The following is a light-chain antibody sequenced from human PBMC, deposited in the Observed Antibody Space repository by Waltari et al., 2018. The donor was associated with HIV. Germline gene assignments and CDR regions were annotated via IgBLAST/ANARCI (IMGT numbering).Light chain of an antibody. J-gene: IGLJ2*01. CDR2: DVI. Sequence: QSALTQPPSASGSPGQSVTLSCTGTSSAVGGSNYVSWHQQHPGKAPKLMIYDVIKRPSGVPDRFSGSKSGNTASLTVSGLQPEDEADYYCSSHAGSKVVFGGGTRLTVL. CDR1: SSAVGGSNY. CDR3: SSHAGSKVV. V-gene: IGLV2-8*01.